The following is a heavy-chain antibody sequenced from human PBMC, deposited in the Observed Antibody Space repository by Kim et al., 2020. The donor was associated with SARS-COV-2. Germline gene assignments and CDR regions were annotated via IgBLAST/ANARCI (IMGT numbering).Heavy chain of an antibody. D-gene: IGHD2-2*01. Sequence: YADPVRGRFTTSRDNPKSTVYLQMNSLRAEDTAVYYCAGICGTTSCSDDYWGQGTLVTVSS. V-gene: IGHV3-23*01. CDR3: AGICGTTSCSDDY. J-gene: IGHJ4*02.